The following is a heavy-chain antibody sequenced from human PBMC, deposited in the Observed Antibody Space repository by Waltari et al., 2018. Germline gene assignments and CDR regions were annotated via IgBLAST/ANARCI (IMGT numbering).Heavy chain of an antibody. Sequence: QVQLVQSGAEVKKPGASVKVSCKASGYTFTSYAMHWVRQAPGQRLEWMGWNNDGNGNTKDSQKFQGRVTITRDTSASTAYMELSSLRSEDTTVYYCASTPGPRGYWGQGTLVTVSS. CDR3: ASTPGPRGY. D-gene: IGHD3-10*01. V-gene: IGHV1-3*01. CDR1: GYTFTSYA. CDR2: NNDGNGNT. J-gene: IGHJ4*02.